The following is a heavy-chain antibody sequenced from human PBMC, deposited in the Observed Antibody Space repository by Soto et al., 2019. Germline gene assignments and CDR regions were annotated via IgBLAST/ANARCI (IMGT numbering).Heavy chain of an antibody. V-gene: IGHV1-3*01. CDR2: INAGNGNT. J-gene: IGHJ4*02. CDR1: GYTFTSYA. Sequence: ASVKVSCKASGYTFTSYAMHWVRQAPGQRLEWMGWINAGNGNTKYSQKFQGRVTITRDTSASTAYMELSSLRSEDTAVYYCALPPAHIGQSSSPIDYWGQGTLVTVSS. D-gene: IGHD6-6*01. CDR3: ALPPAHIGQSSSPIDY.